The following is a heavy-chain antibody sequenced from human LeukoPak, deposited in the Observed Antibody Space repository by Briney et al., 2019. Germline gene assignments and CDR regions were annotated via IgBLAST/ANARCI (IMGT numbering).Heavy chain of an antibody. CDR3: AKGGLLVASFDY. Sequence: GGSLTLSCAASGFTFSSYWMSWVRQAPGKGLEWVSTISGSGGNTYYADSVKGRFTISRDNSKNTLYLQMNSLRAEDTAVYYCAKGGLLVASFDYWGQGTLVTVSS. D-gene: IGHD5-12*01. CDR1: GFTFSSYW. CDR2: ISGSGGNT. V-gene: IGHV3-23*01. J-gene: IGHJ4*02.